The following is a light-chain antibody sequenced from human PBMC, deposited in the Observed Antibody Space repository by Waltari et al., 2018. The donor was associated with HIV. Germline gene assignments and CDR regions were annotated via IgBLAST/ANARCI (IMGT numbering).Light chain of an antibody. J-gene: IGLJ2*01. CDR2: STN. Sequence: QSVLIQPPSASGTPGQRVTISCSGSSSNIGTKTVNWYQHLPGAAPKLLIYSTNPRPSGVPCRFSGSKSGTSASLAISGLQFEDEADYYCAAWDDSLKVVFGGGTKVTVL. CDR1: SSNIGTKT. V-gene: IGLV1-44*01. CDR3: AAWDDSLKVV.